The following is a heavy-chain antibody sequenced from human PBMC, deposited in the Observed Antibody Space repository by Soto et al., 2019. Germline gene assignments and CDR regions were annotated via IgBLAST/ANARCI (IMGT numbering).Heavy chain of an antibody. Sequence: QVQLVQSGAEVKKPGASVKVSCKASGYTFTTYAMHWVRQAPGQRLEWMGWINAANGNTKYSEKFQGRVTITRDTSAITAYMVLCSLRSEDTAIYYCARDGRADNYGDYVDSWVQGTLVTVSS. D-gene: IGHD4-17*01. CDR2: INAANGNT. J-gene: IGHJ4*02. CDR3: ARDGRADNYGDYVDS. CDR1: GYTFTTYA. V-gene: IGHV1-3*01.